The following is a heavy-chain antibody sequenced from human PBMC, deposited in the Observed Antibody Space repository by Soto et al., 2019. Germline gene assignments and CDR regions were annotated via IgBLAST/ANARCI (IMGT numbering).Heavy chain of an antibody. CDR2: IYYSGST. J-gene: IGHJ6*02. D-gene: IGHD1-20*01. V-gene: IGHV4-39*07. Sequence: SETLSLTCTVSGGSISSSSYYWGWIRQPPGKGLEWIGSIYYSGSTYYNPSLKSRVTISMDTTKNQFSLKLTSVTAADTAVYYCERHGHNIIGFDLWGQGTTVTVSS. CDR1: GGSISSSSYY. CDR3: ERHGHNIIGFDL.